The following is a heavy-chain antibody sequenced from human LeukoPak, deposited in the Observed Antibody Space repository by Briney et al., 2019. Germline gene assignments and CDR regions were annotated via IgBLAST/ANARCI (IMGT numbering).Heavy chain of an antibody. CDR2: IYTSGST. CDR1: RGSISSYY. CDR3: ARENSGSYREFDY. V-gene: IGHV4-4*07. D-gene: IGHD1-26*01. Sequence: PSETLSLTCTVSRGSISSYYWSWIRQPAGKGLEWIGRIYTSGSTNYNASHKSRVSMSVDTSKNQFSLKLSSVTAADTAVFYCARENSGSYREFDYWGQGTLVTVSS. J-gene: IGHJ4*02.